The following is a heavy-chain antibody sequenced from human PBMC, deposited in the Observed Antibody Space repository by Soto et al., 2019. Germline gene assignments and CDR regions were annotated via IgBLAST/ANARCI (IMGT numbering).Heavy chain of an antibody. D-gene: IGHD1-1*01. CDR3: AAHSWGTGPHAFDI. CDR2: IVVGSGNT. Sequence: ASVKVSCKASGFTFTSSAMQWVRQARGQRLEWIGWIVVGSGNTNYAQKFQERVTITREMSTSTAYMELSSLRSEDTAVYYCAAHSWGTGPHAFDIWGQGTMVTVSS. V-gene: IGHV1-58*02. CDR1: GFTFTSSA. J-gene: IGHJ3*02.